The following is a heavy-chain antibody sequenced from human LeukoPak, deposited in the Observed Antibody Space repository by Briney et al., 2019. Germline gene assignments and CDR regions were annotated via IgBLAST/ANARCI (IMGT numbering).Heavy chain of an antibody. CDR2: IYYSGST. Sequence: SETLSLTCTVSGGSISSYYWSWIRQPPGEGLEWIGYIYYSGSTNYNPSLKSRVTISVDTSKNQFSLKLSSVTAADTAVYYCARLPYSSGWDYYYGMDVWGQGTTVTVSS. CDR3: ARLPYSSGWDYYYGMDV. J-gene: IGHJ6*02. V-gene: IGHV4-59*01. CDR1: GGSISSYY. D-gene: IGHD6-19*01.